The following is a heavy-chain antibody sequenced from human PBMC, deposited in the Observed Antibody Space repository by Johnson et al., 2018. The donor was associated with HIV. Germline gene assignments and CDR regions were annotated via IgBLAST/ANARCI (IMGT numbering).Heavy chain of an antibody. CDR1: GFSFSNYA. J-gene: IGHJ3*01. D-gene: IGHD4-11*01. CDR3: AKETRDSRMAFDV. Sequence: QVQLVESGGGVVQPGGSLRLTCKASGFSFSNYAIHWVRQAPGKGLEWVTFIQFDGSHKYSADFVKGRFTISRDTSKKSVFLQMNNLRPEDTAVYYCAKETRDSRMAFDVWGQGTLVTVSS. CDR2: IQFDGSHK. V-gene: IGHV3-30*02.